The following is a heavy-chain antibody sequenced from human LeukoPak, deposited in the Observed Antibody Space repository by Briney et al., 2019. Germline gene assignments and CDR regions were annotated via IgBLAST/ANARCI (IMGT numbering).Heavy chain of an antibody. D-gene: IGHD1-14*01. V-gene: IGHV3-23*01. CDR1: GFTFSGSA. Sequence: GGSLTLSCAVSGFTFSGSAMSWVRHAPEKGLEWVSDISIGGDHTYHADSVTGRFTISRDNSKNTLSLQICNLRADDTAIYYCAKLRSATITADFDHWGEGTLVTVSS. CDR3: AKLRSATITADFDH. J-gene: IGHJ4*02. CDR2: ISIGGDHT.